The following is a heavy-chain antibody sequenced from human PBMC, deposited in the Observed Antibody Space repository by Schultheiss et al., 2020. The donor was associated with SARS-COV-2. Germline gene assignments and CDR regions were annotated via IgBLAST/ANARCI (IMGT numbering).Heavy chain of an antibody. CDR1: GGSISSGGYY. CDR2: IYYSGST. V-gene: IGHV4-61*08. J-gene: IGHJ6*02. D-gene: IGHD4-23*01. CDR3: ARDRGYGGNSLDV. Sequence: SETLSLTCTVSGGSISSGGYYWSWIRQHPGKGLEWIGYIYYSGSTNYNPSLKSRVTISVDTSKNQFSLKLSSVTAADTAVYYCARDRGYGGNSLDVWGQGTTVTVSS.